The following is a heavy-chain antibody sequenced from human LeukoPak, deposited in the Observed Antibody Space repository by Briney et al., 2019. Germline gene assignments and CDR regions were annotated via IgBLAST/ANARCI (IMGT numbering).Heavy chain of an antibody. D-gene: IGHD2-2*02. CDR3: ARESVVPAAIGYFDY. CDR1: DGSISSSSYY. V-gene: IGHV4-39*07. J-gene: IGHJ4*02. CDR2: IYYSGST. Sequence: SETLSLTCTVSDGSISSSSYYWGWIRQPPGKGLEWIGSIYYSGSTYYNPSLKSRVTISVDTSKNQFSLKLSSVTAADTAVYYCARESVVPAAIGYFDYWGRGTLVTVSS.